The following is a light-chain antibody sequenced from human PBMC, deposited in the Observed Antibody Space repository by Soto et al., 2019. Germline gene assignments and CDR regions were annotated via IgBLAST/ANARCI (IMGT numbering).Light chain of an antibody. CDR1: QSVYTY. Sequence: EILLTQSPATLSLSPGERATLSCRASQSVYTYLAWYQQKPGQAPRLLIYDASNRATGIPARFSGSGSGTDFTLTISSLEPEDFAVYYCQQRSNWPTFGQGTRLEIK. J-gene: IGKJ5*01. CDR3: QQRSNWPT. V-gene: IGKV3-11*01. CDR2: DAS.